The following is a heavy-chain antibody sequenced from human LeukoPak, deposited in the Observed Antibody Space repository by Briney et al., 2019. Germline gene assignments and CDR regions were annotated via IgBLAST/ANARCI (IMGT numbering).Heavy chain of an antibody. V-gene: IGHV3-74*01. CDR1: RFSFSESW. CDR3: TKYGARDYYLDA. J-gene: IGHJ4*02. Sequence: GGSLRLSCATSRFSFSESWMHWVRQAPGKGLEWVSRINSAGNSAVYGDSVRGRFTIARDNAKKTLYLQMDALRVEDTALYYCTKYGARDYYLDAWGQGTLVTVSS. D-gene: IGHD4/OR15-4a*01. CDR2: INSAGNSA.